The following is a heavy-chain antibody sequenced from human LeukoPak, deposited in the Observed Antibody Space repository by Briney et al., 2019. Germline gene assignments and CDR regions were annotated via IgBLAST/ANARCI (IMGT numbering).Heavy chain of an antibody. CDR1: GGSFIGYY. V-gene: IGHV4-34*01. D-gene: IGHD6-19*01. Sequence: PSATLSLTCAVYGGSFIGYYWSWIRQPPGKGLEWIGEINHSGSTNYTPSLKSRVTISVDTSKNQFSLKLSSVTAADTAVYYCARGPRSGWRRTYNWFDPWGQGTLVTVSS. J-gene: IGHJ5*02. CDR2: INHSGST. CDR3: ARGPRSGWRRTYNWFDP.